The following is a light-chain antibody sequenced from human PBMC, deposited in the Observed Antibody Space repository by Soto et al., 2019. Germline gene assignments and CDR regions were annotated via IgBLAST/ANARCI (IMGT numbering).Light chain of an antibody. V-gene: IGLV2-14*01. Sequence: QSALTQPASVSGSPGQSITISCTGTSSDVGCYNYVSWYHQHPGKTPKLMISEVSNRPSGVSNRFSGPKSGNTASLTISGLQAEDEADYYCSSYTSSSTLVFGGGTELTVL. CDR3: SSYTSSSTLV. CDR2: EVS. J-gene: IGLJ3*02. CDR1: SSDVGCYNY.